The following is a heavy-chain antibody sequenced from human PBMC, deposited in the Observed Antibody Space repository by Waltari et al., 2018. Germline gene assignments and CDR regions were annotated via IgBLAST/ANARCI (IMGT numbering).Heavy chain of an antibody. D-gene: IGHD1-26*01. CDR3: ARLGVSHFDY. CDR1: GGTFSSYA. J-gene: IGHJ4*02. CDR2: IIPIFGTA. Sequence: QVQLVQSGAEVKKPGSSVKVSCKASGGTFSSYAISWVRQAPGQGLEWMGRIIPIFGTANYAQKFQGRFTISRDNAQNSLYLQMNSLRAEDTALYYCARLGVSHFDYWGQGTLVTVSS. V-gene: IGHV1-69*05.